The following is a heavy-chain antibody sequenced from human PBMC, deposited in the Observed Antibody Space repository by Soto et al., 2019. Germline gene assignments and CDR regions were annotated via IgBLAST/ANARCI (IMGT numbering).Heavy chain of an antibody. CDR2: INTGNGNT. V-gene: IGHV1-3*04. CDR1: GYTFTSYA. J-gene: IGHJ3*02. D-gene: IGHD6-6*01. Sequence: ASVKVSCKASGYTFTSYAMHWVRQAPGQRLEWMGWINTGNGNTKYSQKFQDRFTITSDTSASTAYMELSSLRSEDTAVYYCARDCSHYSSSPAKSHAFDIGGQGTMVTVS. CDR3: ARDCSHYSSSPAKSHAFDI.